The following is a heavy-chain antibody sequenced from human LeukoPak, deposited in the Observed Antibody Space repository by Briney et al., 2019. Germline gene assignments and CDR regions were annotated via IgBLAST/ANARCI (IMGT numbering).Heavy chain of an antibody. CDR2: INHSGST. CDR3: AGAGRFGELFLFGSFDY. J-gene: IGHJ4*02. CDR1: GGAFSGYY. Sequence: SETLSLTCAVYGGAFSGYYWSWIRQPPGKGLEWIGEINHSGSTNYNPSLKSRVTISVHTSKNQFTLKLSSVTAADTAVYYCAGAGRFGELFLFGSFDYWGQGTPVTVSS. V-gene: IGHV4-34*01. D-gene: IGHD3-10*01.